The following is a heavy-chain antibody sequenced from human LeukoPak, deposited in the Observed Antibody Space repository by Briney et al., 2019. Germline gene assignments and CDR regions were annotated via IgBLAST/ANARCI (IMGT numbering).Heavy chain of an antibody. D-gene: IGHD6-13*01. Sequence: PGGSLRLSCAASGFTVSGNYMSWVRQAPGKGLEWVSVIYSGGSTYYADSVKGRFTISRDNAKNSLYLQMNSLRAEDTAVYYCARPLDTYSSSSLNFDYWGQGTLVTVSS. J-gene: IGHJ4*02. CDR2: IYSGGST. CDR3: ARPLDTYSSSSLNFDY. CDR1: GFTVSGNY. V-gene: IGHV3-66*01.